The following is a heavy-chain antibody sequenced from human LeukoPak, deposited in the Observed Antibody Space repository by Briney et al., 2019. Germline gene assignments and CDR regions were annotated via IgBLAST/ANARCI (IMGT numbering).Heavy chain of an antibody. CDR3: ARDHSPKWGSGERYFDY. J-gene: IGHJ4*02. CDR2: MRNDGTDI. Sequence: GGSLRLSCAASGFTFSAYGMHWVRQAPGKGLEWVAVMRNDGTDIYYADSVKDRFTISRDNSKNTLYLQMNSLRVEDTAVYYCARDHSPKWGSGERYFDYWGQGTLVTVSS. CDR1: GFTFSAYG. D-gene: IGHD7-27*01. V-gene: IGHV3-33*01.